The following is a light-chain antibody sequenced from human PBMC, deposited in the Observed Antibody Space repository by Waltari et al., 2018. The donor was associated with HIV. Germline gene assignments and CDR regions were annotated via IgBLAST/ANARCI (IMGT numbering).Light chain of an antibody. Sequence: QSALTQPASVSGSPGQSITISCTGTSSDVGGYNYVSWYQQHPGKAPKPMIYEVSNRPSGVSKRFSGSKSGNTASLTISGLQAEDEADYYCSSYTSSSVLFGGGTKVTVL. CDR2: EVS. V-gene: IGLV2-14*01. CDR3: SSYTSSSVL. CDR1: SSDVGGYNY. J-gene: IGLJ2*01.